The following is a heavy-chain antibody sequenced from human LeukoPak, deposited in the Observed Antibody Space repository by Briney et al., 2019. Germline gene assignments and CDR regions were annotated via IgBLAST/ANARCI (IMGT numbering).Heavy chain of an antibody. D-gene: IGHD5-18*01. CDR3: ARADWDTAMIDY. J-gene: IGHJ4*02. CDR2: ISSSSSYI. CDR1: GFTFSTYS. Sequence: GGSLRLSCAASGFTFSTYSMEWVRQAPGKGLEWVSSISSSSSYIYYADSVKGRFTISRDNAKNSLYLQMNSLRAEDTAVYYCARADWDTAMIDYWGQGTLVTVSS. V-gene: IGHV3-21*01.